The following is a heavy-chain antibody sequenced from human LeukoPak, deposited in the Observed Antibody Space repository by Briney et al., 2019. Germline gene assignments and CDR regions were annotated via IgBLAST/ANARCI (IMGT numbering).Heavy chain of an antibody. CDR3: ARDYNFAFDY. D-gene: IGHD1-1*01. CDR2: IGISSSTI. Sequence: GGSLRLSCAASGFTFRLYGMNWVRQAPGKGLEWLSYIGISSSTIYYADSVKGRFTISRDNAKNSLYLQMNSLRDEDTAVYYCARDYNFAFDYWGQGTLVTVSS. J-gene: IGHJ4*02. V-gene: IGHV3-48*02. CDR1: GFTFRLYG.